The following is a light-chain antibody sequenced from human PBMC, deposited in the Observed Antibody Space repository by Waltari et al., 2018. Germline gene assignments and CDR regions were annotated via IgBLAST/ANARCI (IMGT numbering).Light chain of an antibody. CDR2: GKD. V-gene: IGLV3-19*01. CDR3: SSRNGRANQVV. Sequence: SSELTQDPAVSVALGQTVRITCQGDSLRTSYASWDQLKPGQAPVLVIYGKDKRPSGIPDRIAGYSSGATSSLTITGAQAEDEADYYCSSRNGRANQVVFAGGTKVTVL. CDR1: SLRTSY. J-gene: IGLJ3*02.